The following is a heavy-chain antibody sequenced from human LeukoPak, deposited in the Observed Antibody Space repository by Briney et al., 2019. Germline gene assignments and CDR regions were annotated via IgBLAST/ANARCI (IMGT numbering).Heavy chain of an antibody. CDR2: IRNKAKSYTK. V-gene: IGHV3-72*01. CDR1: GFTFTNFA. Sequence: GGSLRLSCAASGFTFTNFAMHWVRQAPGKGLEWVDRIRNKAKSYTKEYAASVKGRFTISRDDSKNSLYLQMNSLKTEDTAVYYCVRAVYGSGSYYFDYWGQGTLVTVSS. D-gene: IGHD3-10*01. CDR3: VRAVYGSGSYYFDY. J-gene: IGHJ4*02.